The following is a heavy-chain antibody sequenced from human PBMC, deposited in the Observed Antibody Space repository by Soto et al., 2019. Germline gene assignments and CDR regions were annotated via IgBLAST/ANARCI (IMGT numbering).Heavy chain of an antibody. CDR1: GYTFTSYA. CDR3: AREWGYCSGGSCYSWFDP. Sequence: QVQLVQSGAEVKKPGASVKVSCKASGYTFTSYAMHWVRQAPGQRLEWMGWINAGNGNTKYSQKFQGRVTITRVTSASTAYMELSSLRSEDTAVYYCAREWGYCSGGSCYSWFDPWGQGTLVTVSS. CDR2: INAGNGNT. D-gene: IGHD2-15*01. V-gene: IGHV1-3*01. J-gene: IGHJ5*02.